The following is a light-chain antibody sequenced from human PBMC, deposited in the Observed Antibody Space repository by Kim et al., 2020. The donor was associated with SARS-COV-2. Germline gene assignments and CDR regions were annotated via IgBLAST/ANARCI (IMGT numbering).Light chain of an antibody. CDR1: SSNIGNNY. Sequence: QPVLTQPPSVSAAPGQKVTISCSGSSSNIGNNYVSWYQQLPGTAPKLLIYDNSKRPSGIPDRFSGSKSGTSATLGITGLQTGDEAEYYCGTWDNSLSAGVFGGGTQLTVL. J-gene: IGLJ3*02. CDR2: DNS. V-gene: IGLV1-51*01. CDR3: GTWDNSLSAGV.